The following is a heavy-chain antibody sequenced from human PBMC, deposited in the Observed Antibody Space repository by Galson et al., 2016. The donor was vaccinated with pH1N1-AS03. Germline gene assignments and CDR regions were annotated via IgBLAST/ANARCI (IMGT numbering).Heavy chain of an antibody. Sequence: SLRLSCAASGFTFKIYWMHWVRHAPGKGLVWVSHINGGGTTTNYADSVKGRFTISRDNARNTLYLQMNSLRAEDTAVYFCSTGGTIYGTDDFYPGAYWGQGTLLTVSS. J-gene: IGHJ4*02. CDR3: STGGTIYGTDDFYPGAY. CDR1: GFTFKIYW. V-gene: IGHV3-74*01. CDR2: INGGGTTT. D-gene: IGHD2-8*01.